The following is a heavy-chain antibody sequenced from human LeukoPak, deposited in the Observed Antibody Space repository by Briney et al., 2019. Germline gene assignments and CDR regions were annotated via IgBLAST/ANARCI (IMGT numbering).Heavy chain of an antibody. CDR1: GFTFTMFG. J-gene: IGHJ6*04. CDR2: IWFGGSKT. D-gene: IGHD1-14*01. Sequence: GGSLRLSCAASGFTFTMFGIHWVRQAPGKGLEWVSVIWFGGSKTYYADSVKGRFTISRDTSQNTVFLQMNSLRAEDTAVYYCVRDTGYNKYGMDVWGKGTTVTVSS. CDR3: VRDTGYNKYGMDV. V-gene: IGHV3-33*01.